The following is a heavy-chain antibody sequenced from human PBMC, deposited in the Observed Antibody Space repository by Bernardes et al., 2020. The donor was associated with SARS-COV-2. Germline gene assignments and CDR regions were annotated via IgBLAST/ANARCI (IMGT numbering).Heavy chain of an antibody. J-gene: IGHJ4*02. V-gene: IGHV3-33*01. CDR3: VRTARPGRVLPGDFDY. Sequence: GGSLRLSCAASGFTFSSYGMHWVRQAPGKGLEWVAVIWYDGSNKYYADSVKDRFFVSRDNSENTVYLQLNSLGADDTALYYCVRTARPGRVLPGDFDYWGQGTLVTVSS. D-gene: IGHD1-1*01. CDR1: GFTFSSYG. CDR2: IWYDGSNK.